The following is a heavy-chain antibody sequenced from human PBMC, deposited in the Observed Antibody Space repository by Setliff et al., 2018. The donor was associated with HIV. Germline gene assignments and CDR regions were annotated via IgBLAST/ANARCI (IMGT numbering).Heavy chain of an antibody. Sequence: VASVKVSCKASGYSLSTYAISWVRQAPGQGLEWMGWIDSNNGNRNFAQKFRGSVTMTTDISTNTAYMEVRSLSFDDTAVYYCVRLTADRTNYYYYMDVWGKGTTVTVSS. D-gene: IGHD2-8*01. CDR3: VRLTADRTNYYYYMDV. J-gene: IGHJ6*03. CDR1: GYSLSTYA. V-gene: IGHV1-18*01. CDR2: IDSNNGNR.